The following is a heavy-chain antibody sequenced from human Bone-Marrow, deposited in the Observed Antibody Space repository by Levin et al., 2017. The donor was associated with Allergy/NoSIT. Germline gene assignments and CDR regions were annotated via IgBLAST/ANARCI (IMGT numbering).Heavy chain of an antibody. D-gene: IGHD6-6*01. J-gene: IGHJ6*02. CDR1: GFTFSSYW. V-gene: IGHV3-7*01. CDR3: ASSSSIAARRPVYYGMDV. Sequence: PGGSLRLSCAASGFTFSSYWMSWVRQAPGKGLEWVANIKQDGSEKYYVDSVKGRFTISRDNAKNSLYLQMNSLRAEDTAVYYCASSSSIAARRPVYYGMDVWGQGTTVTVSS. CDR2: IKQDGSEK.